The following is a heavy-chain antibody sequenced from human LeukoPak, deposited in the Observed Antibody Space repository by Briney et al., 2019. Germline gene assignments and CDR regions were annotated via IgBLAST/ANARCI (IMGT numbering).Heavy chain of an antibody. CDR2: INPNIGGT. CDR1: GYTFTGYY. J-gene: IGHJ5*02. V-gene: IGHV1-2*02. CDR3: ARGGEYYDFRSGYYTWFDP. D-gene: IGHD3-3*01. Sequence: ASVKVSYKASGYTFTGYYIHWVRQAPGQGLEWMGWINPNIGGTSFAQKFHGRVTMTRDTSITTAYMELARLRSDDTAVYYCARGGEYYDFRSGYYTWFDPWGQGTLVIVSS.